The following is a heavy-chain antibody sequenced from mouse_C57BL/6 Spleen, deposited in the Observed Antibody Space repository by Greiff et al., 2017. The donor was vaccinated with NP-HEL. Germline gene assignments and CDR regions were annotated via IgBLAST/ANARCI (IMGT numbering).Heavy chain of an antibody. Sequence: EVQLQQSGPELVKPGASVKISCKASGYTFTDYYMDWVKQSHGKSLEWIGDINPNNGGTSYNQKFKGKATLTVDKSSSTAYMELRSLTSEDSAVYYCAVHYYGGAYWGQGTLVTVSA. J-gene: IGHJ3*01. D-gene: IGHD1-2*01. CDR1: GYTFTDYY. CDR3: AVHYYGGAY. V-gene: IGHV1-26*01. CDR2: INPNNGGT.